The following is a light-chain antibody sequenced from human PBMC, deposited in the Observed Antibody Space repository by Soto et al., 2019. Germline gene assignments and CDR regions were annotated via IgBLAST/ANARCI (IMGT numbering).Light chain of an antibody. CDR2: GAT. J-gene: IGKJ1*01. CDR3: QQYGSSPWT. CDR1: QSVSSSS. V-gene: IGKV3-20*01. Sequence: DIVLTQSPGTLSLSPGERATLSCRASQSVSSSSLAWYQQKPGQAHRLLIYGATSRATGIPYRFSGSGSGTDFTLTIIRLEPEDFAVYYCQQYGSSPWTFGQGTKVESK.